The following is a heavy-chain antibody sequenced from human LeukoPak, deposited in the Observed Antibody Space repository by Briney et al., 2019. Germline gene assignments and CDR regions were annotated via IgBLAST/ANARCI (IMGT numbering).Heavy chain of an antibody. CDR3: ARDPAVAGYFDY. CDR1: GGSISSYY. V-gene: IGHV4-59*01. D-gene: IGHD6-19*01. Sequence: SETLSLTCTVSGGSISSYYWSWIRQPPGKELEWIGYIYYSGSTNYNPSLKSRVTISVDTSKNQFSLKLSSVTAADTAVYYCARDPAVAGYFDYWGQGTLVTVSS. J-gene: IGHJ4*02. CDR2: IYYSGST.